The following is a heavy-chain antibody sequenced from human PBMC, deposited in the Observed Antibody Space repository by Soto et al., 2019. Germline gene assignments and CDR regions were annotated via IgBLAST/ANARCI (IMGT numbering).Heavy chain of an antibody. Sequence: PSETLSLTCTVSGGSISSGDYYWSWIRQPPGKGLEWIGYIYYSGSTYYNPSLKSRVTISVDTSKNQFSLKLSSVTAADTAVYYCARGSDQFSLQHWGQGPPVNISS. CDR2: IYYSGST. CDR3: ARGSDQFSLQH. J-gene: IGHJ1*01. V-gene: IGHV4-30-4*01. CDR1: GGSISSGDYY.